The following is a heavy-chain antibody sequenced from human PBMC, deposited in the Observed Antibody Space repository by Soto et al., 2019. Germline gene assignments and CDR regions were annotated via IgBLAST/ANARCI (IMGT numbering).Heavy chain of an antibody. V-gene: IGHV3-23*01. CDR3: AKRLHYGDYAYFDY. J-gene: IGHJ4*02. CDR1: GFTFSGYA. D-gene: IGHD4-17*01. Sequence: GGSLRLSCAASGFTFSGYAMSWVRQAPGKGLEWVSAISGSGGSTYYADSVKGRFTISRDNSKNTLYLQMNSLRAEDTAVYYCAKRLHYGDYAYFDYWGQGTLVTVSS. CDR2: ISGSGGST.